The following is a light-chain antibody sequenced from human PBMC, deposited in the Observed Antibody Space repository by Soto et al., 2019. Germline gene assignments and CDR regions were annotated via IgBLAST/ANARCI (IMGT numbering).Light chain of an antibody. CDR1: RDVYINA. CDR2: GAS. Sequence: VVLTQSPATLSLSPGEPATLSCRASRDVYINALAWYQQKPGRTPTLLIYGASTRATGIPDRFSATGSGTEFSLTISSVEPEDFAVYYCQQRSNWPTFGGGTKVEIK. CDR3: QQRSNWPT. V-gene: IGKV3D-20*02. J-gene: IGKJ4*01.